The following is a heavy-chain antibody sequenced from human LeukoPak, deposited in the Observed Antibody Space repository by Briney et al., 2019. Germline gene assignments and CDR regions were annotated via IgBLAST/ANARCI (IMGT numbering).Heavy chain of an antibody. CDR1: GSTFSGYA. CDR3: ARAGRGLYCSGGSCQTHYYYYGMDV. V-gene: IGHV3-48*02. CDR2: ISSSSSTI. D-gene: IGHD2-15*01. J-gene: IGHJ6*02. Sequence: GGSLRLSCAASGSTFSGYAMSWVRQAPGKGLEWVSYISSSSSTIYYADSVKGRFTISRDNAKNSLYLQMNSLRDEDTAVYYCARAGRGLYCSGGSCQTHYYYYGMDVWGQGTTVTVSS.